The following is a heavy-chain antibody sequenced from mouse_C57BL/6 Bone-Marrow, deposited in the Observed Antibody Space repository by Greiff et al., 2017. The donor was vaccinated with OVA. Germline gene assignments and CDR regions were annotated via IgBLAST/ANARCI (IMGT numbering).Heavy chain of an antibody. Sequence: VQLQQPGAELVRPGSSVKLSCKASGYTFTSYWMHWVKQRPIQGLEWIGNIDPSDSETPYNQKFKDKATLTVDKSSSTAYMQLSSLTSEDSAVYYCAREDHGSSYDYYAMDYWGQGTSVTVSS. CDR1: GYTFTSYW. CDR3: AREDHGSSYDYYAMDY. CDR2: IDPSDSET. D-gene: IGHD1-1*01. V-gene: IGHV1-52*01. J-gene: IGHJ4*01.